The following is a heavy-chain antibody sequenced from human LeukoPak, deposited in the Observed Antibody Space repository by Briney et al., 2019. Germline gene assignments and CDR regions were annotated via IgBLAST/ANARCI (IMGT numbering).Heavy chain of an antibody. CDR3: ARAPQFSSGWYGPFDY. CDR2: IYSGDSDT. J-gene: IGHJ4*02. CDR1: GYSFTSYW. Sequence: GESLKISCKGSGYSFTSYWIGWVRQMPGKGLEWMGIIYSGDSDTRYSPSFQGQVTISADKSISTAYLQWSSLKASDTAMYYCARAPQFSSGWYGPFDYWGQGSLVTVSS. D-gene: IGHD6-19*01. V-gene: IGHV5-51*01.